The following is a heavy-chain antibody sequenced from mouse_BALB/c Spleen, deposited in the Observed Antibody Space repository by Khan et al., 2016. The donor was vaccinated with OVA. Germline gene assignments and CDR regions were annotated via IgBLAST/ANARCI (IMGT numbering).Heavy chain of an antibody. V-gene: IGHV1-84*02. CDR2: IYPGSGNT. CDR3: AKGGYYDNSLFDY. J-gene: IGHJ2*01. Sequence: QVQLQQSGPELVKPGASVKISCKASGFTFTDYYIHWVKQKPGQGLEWIGWIYPGSGNTKYNEKFKGMATLTVDTSSSTAYMQLSSLTSEDTAVSFCAKGGYYDNSLFDYWGQGTTLTVSS. D-gene: IGHD1-1*01. CDR1: GFTFTDYY.